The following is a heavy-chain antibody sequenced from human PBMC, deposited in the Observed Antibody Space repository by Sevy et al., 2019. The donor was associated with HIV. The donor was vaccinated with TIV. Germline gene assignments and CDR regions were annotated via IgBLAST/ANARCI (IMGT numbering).Heavy chain of an antibody. Sequence: APVKVSCKASGYTFTSYVMHWVRQAPGQRLQWMGWINTGNGDTKYSEKLQGRVTITRDTSASTAYMELGSLRFEDTAVYYCARDRGGSGDFDYWGQGTLVTVSS. V-gene: IGHV1-3*04. J-gene: IGHJ4*02. D-gene: IGHD3-10*01. CDR2: INTGNGDT. CDR1: GYTFTSYV. CDR3: ARDRGGSGDFDY.